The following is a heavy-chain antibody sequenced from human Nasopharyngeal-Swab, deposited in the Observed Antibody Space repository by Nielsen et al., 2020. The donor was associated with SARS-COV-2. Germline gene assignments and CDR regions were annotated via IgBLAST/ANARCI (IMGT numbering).Heavy chain of an antibody. J-gene: IGHJ4*02. Sequence: GGSLRLSCAASGSTFSPYWMTWVRQAPGKGLEWVANVKQDGTEKYFVDSVKGRYTISRDNAKNSLYLHMNSLRAEDTAVYYCARDEILDYWGQGTLVTVSS. CDR3: ARDEILDY. D-gene: IGHD2/OR15-2a*01. V-gene: IGHV3-7*01. CDR2: VKQDGTEK. CDR1: GSTFSPYW.